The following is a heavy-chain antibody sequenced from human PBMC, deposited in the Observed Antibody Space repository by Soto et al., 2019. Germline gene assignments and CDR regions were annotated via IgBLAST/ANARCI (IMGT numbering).Heavy chain of an antibody. CDR3: AKERLGRGIDY. CDR1: GFTFSNYA. CDR2: VNNGGGGT. J-gene: IGHJ4*02. Sequence: GSLRLSCAASGFTFSNYAMTWARQAPGKGPEWISTVNNGGGGTYYADSVKGRFTISRDNSKNTLYLQVSSLRAEDTAVYYCAKERLGRGIDYWGQGILVTVSS. V-gene: IGHV3-23*01. D-gene: IGHD3-10*01.